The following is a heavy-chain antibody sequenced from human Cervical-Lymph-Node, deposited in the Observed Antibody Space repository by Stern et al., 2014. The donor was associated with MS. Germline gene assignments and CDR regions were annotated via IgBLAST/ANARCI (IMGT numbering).Heavy chain of an antibody. D-gene: IGHD1-14*01. J-gene: IGHJ4*02. CDR2: IYDSGST. Sequence: QLQLQESGPGLVKPSETLSLTCTVSGDSIRKSGYYWGWIRQPPGKGLEWIGSIYDSGSTYYNPSLRSRVPISVDTSKNQFSLKLSSVTAADTAVYHCAKHLEPPGGFAGTSFDFWGQGTLVTVSS. CDR3: AKHLEPPGGFAGTSFDF. V-gene: IGHV4-39*01. CDR1: GDSIRKSGYY.